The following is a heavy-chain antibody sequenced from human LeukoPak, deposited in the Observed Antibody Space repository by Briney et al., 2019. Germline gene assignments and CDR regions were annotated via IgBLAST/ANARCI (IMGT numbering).Heavy chain of an antibody. CDR3: ARGQGSSWYSGYYYYYMDV. CDR2: MNPNSGNT. CDR1: GYTFTSYD. Sequence: ASVKVSCKASGYTFTSYDINWVRQATGQGLEWMGWMNPNSGNTGYAQKFQGRVTMTRNTSISTAYMELSSLRSEDTAVYYCARGQGSSWYSGYYYYYMDVWGKGTTVTISS. V-gene: IGHV1-8*01. D-gene: IGHD6-13*01. J-gene: IGHJ6*03.